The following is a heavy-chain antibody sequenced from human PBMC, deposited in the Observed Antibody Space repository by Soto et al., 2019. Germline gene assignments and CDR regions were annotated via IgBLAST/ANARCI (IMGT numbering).Heavy chain of an antibody. CDR2: ISAYNGNT. V-gene: IGHV1-18*01. D-gene: IGHD4-17*01. Sequence: GASVKVSCRASGYTFTSYGISWVRPAPGQGLEWMGWISAYNGNTNYAQKLQGRVTMTTDTSTSTAYMELRSLRSDDTAVYYCARGEPPTVTTTLDYWGQGTLVTVSS. CDR1: GYTFTSYG. CDR3: ARGEPPTVTTTLDY. J-gene: IGHJ4*02.